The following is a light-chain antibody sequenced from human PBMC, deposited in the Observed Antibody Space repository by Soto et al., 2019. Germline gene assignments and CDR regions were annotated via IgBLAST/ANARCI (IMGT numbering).Light chain of an antibody. CDR3: QQRNNWPWT. CDR2: GAS. CDR1: QSVSKYY. Sequence: IVLTQSPATLSLTQRERATLSCRASQSVSKYYLAWYQQKPGQAPRLLIYGASNRATGIPDRFSGSGSGTDFTLTISSLEPEDFAVYYCQQRNNWPWTFGQGTQLDIK. V-gene: IGKV3-11*01. J-gene: IGKJ1*01.